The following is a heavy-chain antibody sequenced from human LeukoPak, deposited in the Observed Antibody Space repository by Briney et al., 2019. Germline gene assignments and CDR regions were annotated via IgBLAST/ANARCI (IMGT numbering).Heavy chain of an antibody. J-gene: IGHJ2*01. CDR2: TYPGNSDT. V-gene: IGHV5-51*01. D-gene: IGHD3-10*01. CDR1: GYSFTNFW. CDR3: ARTPGSVDYRAYQYWFFDL. Sequence: GESLKISCKGSGYSFTNFWVAWVRQMPGKGLEWMGITYPGNSDTRHSPSFQGHVTISADKSITTAYLQWSSLKDSDTAIYYCARTPGSVDYRAYQYWFFDLWGRGTLVTVSS.